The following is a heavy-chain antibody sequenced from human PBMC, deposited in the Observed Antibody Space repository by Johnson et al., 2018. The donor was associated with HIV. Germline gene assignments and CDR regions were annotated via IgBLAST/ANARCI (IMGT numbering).Heavy chain of an antibody. CDR3: ARVPSYGSRFEVAFDI. CDR1: GFTFSSYA. V-gene: IGHV3-30*04. CDR2: ISYDGSNK. D-gene: IGHD3-10*01. J-gene: IGHJ3*02. Sequence: QVQLVESGGGVVQPGRSLRLSCAASGFTFSSYAMHWVRQAPGKGLEWVAVISYDGSNKYYADSVKGLFTISRDNSKKTLYLQMNSLRAEDTAVYYCARVPSYGSRFEVAFDIWGQGTMVTVSS.